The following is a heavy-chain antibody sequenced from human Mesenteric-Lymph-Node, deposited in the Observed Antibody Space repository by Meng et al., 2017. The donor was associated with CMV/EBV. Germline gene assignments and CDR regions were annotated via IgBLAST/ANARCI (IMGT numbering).Heavy chain of an antibody. J-gene: IGHJ4*02. V-gene: IGHV3-23*03. Sequence: GESLKISCEASGFTFSSNAMNWVRQAPGKGLEWVSVIYSGGKTYYGDSVKGRFTISRDNSKNTLYLQMNSLRAEDTAVYYCAKEGSDWSFEYWGQGALVTVSS. CDR2: IYSGGKT. D-gene: IGHD6-19*01. CDR3: AKEGSDWSFEY. CDR1: GFTFSSNA.